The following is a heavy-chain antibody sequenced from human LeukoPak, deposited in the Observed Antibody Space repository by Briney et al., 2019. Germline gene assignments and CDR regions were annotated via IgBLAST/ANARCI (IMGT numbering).Heavy chain of an antibody. CDR3: ARVFGGPVSRRFDP. CDR1: GGSFSGYY. CDR2: INHSGST. D-gene: IGHD4-23*01. V-gene: IGHV4-34*01. Sequence: PSETLSLTCAVYGGSFSGYYWSWIRQPPGKGLEWIGEINHSGSTNYNPSLKSRVTISVDTSKNQFSLKLSSVTAADTAVYYCARVFGGPVSRRFDPWGQGTQVTVSS. J-gene: IGHJ5*02.